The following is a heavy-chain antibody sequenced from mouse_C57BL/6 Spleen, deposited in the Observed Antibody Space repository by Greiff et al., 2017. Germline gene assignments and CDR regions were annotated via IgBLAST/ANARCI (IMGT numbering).Heavy chain of an antibody. CDR3: ARRNYEGAMDY. V-gene: IGHV5-17*01. Sequence: EVQGVESGGGLVKPGGSLKLSCAASGFTFSDYGMHWVRQAPEKGLEWVAYISSGSSTIYYADTVKGRFTISRDNAKSTLFLQMTSLRSEDTAMYYCARRNYEGAMDYWGQGTSVTVSS. CDR2: ISSGSSTI. CDR1: GFTFSDYG. J-gene: IGHJ4*01. D-gene: IGHD2-1*01.